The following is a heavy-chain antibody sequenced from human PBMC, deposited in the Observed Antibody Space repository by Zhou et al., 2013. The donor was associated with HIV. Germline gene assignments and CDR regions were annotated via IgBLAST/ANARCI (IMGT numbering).Heavy chain of an antibody. J-gene: IGHJ6*02. CDR2: INPASGGT. V-gene: IGHV1-2*02. Sequence: QVQLVQSGAEVKKPGASLKVSCKASGYTFSEYYIHWVRQAPGQGLEWMGWINPASGGTGLNFQGRVTATTDTSTSTAYLEVSGLTSDDTAVYYCARDRGATLNSLYYGLDVWGQGTTVTVSS. CDR1: GYTFSEYY. CDR3: ARDRGATLNSLYYGLDV. D-gene: IGHD3-16*01.